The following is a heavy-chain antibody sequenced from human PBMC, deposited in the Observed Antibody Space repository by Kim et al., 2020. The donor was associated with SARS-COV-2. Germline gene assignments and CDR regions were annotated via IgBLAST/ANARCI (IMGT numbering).Heavy chain of an antibody. CDR1: GYTFTGYY. V-gene: IGHV1-2*02. CDR3: AREPGITMIVVVTRNDAFDI. J-gene: IGHJ3*02. CDR2: INPNSGGT. D-gene: IGHD3-22*01. Sequence: ASVKVSCKASGYTFTGYYMHWVRQAPGQGLEWMGWINPNSGGTNYAQKFQGRVTMTRDTSISTAYMELSRLRSDDTAMYYCAREPGITMIVVVTRNDAFDIWGQGTMVTVSS.